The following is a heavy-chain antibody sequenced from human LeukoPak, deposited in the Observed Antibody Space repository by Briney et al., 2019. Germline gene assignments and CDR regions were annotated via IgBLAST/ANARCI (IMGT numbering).Heavy chain of an antibody. D-gene: IGHD3-16*02. CDR1: GGSISSSSYY. Sequence: SETLSLTCTVSGGSISSSSYYWGWIRQPPGKGLEWIGSIYYSGSTYYNPSLKSRVTISVDTSKNQFSLKLSSVTAADTAVYYCARHPGSPSWGGYPRSQGPFDYWGQGTLVTVSS. V-gene: IGHV4-39*01. CDR2: IYYSGST. CDR3: ARHPGSPSWGGYPRSQGPFDY. J-gene: IGHJ4*02.